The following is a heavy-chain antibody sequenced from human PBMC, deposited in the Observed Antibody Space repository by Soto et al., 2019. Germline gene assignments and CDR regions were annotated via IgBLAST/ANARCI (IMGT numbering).Heavy chain of an antibody. Sequence: SETLSLTCTVSNGSISSSDYYWGWIRQPPGKGLEWIATIYYSGSIYYNPSLKSRVTISVDTSKNQFSLKLSSVTAADTAVYYCARPTYGFHYYGMDVWGQGTTVTVSS. CDR2: IYYSGSI. D-gene: IGHD3-10*01. J-gene: IGHJ6*02. CDR3: ARPTYGFHYYGMDV. CDR1: NGSISSSDYY. V-gene: IGHV4-39*01.